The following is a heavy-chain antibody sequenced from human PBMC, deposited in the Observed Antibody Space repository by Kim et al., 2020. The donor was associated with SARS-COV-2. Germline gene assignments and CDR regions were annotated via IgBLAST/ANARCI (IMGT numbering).Heavy chain of an antibody. D-gene: IGHD1-26*01. J-gene: IGHJ4*02. Sequence: ADSVKVRFTISRDNSKNTLYLQMNSLRAEDTAVYYCARTYSGSYSSFFDYWGQGTLVTVSS. CDR3: ARTYSGSYSSFFDY. V-gene: IGHV3-30*01.